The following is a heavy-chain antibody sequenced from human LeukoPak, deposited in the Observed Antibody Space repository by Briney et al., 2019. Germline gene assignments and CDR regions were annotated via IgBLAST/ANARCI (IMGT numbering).Heavy chain of an antibody. D-gene: IGHD7-27*01. CDR3: ARDLTGMARLFDY. Sequence: GGSLRLSCAASGFTFSHYAIHWVRQAPGKGLEWVALILYDGSNEYYADSVKGRFSISRDNSKNTLYLQMNSLRAEDTAVYYCARDLTGMARLFDYWGQGTLVTVSS. CDR1: GFTFSHYA. J-gene: IGHJ4*02. CDR2: ILYDGSNE. V-gene: IGHV3-30-3*01.